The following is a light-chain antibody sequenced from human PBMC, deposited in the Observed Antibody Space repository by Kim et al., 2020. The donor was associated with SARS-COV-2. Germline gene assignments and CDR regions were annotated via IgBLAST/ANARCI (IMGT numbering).Light chain of an antibody. V-gene: IGLV2-14*03. CDR1: SSDVGAYKN. CDR3: SSYSSSSTHV. J-gene: IGLJ1*01. CDR2: DVT. Sequence: GQAVTISGAGTSSDVGAYKNVSWYQQHPGKAPKLMSYDVTNRPSGVSNRFSGSKSGNTASLSIAGLQAEDEADYYGSSYSSSSTHVFGTGTKLTVL.